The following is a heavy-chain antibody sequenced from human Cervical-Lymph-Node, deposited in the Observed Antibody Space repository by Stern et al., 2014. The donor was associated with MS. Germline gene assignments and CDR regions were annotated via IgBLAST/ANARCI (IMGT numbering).Heavy chain of an antibody. J-gene: IGHJ5*02. CDR3: ASRWSGTYYGQNWFDP. D-gene: IGHD1-26*01. CDR2: IYTSGAT. CDR1: GDSITSGGHY. V-gene: IGHV4-31*03. Sequence: VQLLESGPGLVKPSQTLSLPCTVSGDSITSGGHYWSWIRQHPGKGLEWIGYIYTSGATFYNPSLKGRVTISLDTSKNQFYLQLSSVTAADTAIYYWASRWSGTYYGQNWFDPWGQGILVTVST.